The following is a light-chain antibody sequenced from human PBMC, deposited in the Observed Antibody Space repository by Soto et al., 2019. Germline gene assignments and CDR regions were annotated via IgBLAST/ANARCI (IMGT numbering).Light chain of an antibody. CDR2: EGS. CDR1: SSDVGSYNL. Sequence: QSVLTQPASVSGSPGQSITISCTGTSSDVGSYNLVSWYQQHPGKAPKLMIYEGSKRPSGVSNRFSGSKSGNTASLTISGLQAEDEADYYCQSYDADFVIFGGGTQLTVL. J-gene: IGLJ2*01. V-gene: IGLV2-23*01. CDR3: QSYDADFVI.